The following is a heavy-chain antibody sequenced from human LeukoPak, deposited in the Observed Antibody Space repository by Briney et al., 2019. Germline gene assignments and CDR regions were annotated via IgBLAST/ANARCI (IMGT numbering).Heavy chain of an antibody. CDR2: IWYDGSNK. D-gene: IGHD4-17*01. V-gene: IGHV3-33*01. CDR1: GFTFSSYG. CDR3: ARGAPTTVTTTWFDP. J-gene: IGHJ5*02. Sequence: GGSLRLSCAASGFTFSSYGMHWVRQAPGKGLEWVAVIWYDGSNKYYADSVKGRFTISRDNSKNTLYLQMGSLRAEDMAVYYCARGAPTTVTTTWFDPWGQGTLVTVSS.